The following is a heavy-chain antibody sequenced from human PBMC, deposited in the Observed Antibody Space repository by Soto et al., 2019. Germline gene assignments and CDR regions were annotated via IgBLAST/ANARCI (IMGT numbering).Heavy chain of an antibody. CDR1: GFTFTDYY. V-gene: IGHV3-74*01. J-gene: IGHJ4*02. D-gene: IGHD6-19*01. CDR2: INSGGSST. CDR3: VRGEGGWETY. Sequence: GGSLRLSCAASGFTFTDYYMTWIRQAPGKGLVWVSRINSGGSSTTYADSVEGRFTISRDNAKNTLYLQMNSLRAEDTAVYYCVRGEGGWETYWGQGTLVTVSS.